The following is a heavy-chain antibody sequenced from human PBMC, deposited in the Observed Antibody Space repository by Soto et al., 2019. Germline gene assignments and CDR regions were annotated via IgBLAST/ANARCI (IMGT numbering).Heavy chain of an antibody. D-gene: IGHD1-26*01. J-gene: IGHJ4*02. CDR2: ISGSGGST. CDR1: GFTFSSYA. CDR3: ARGLDRGGVFDY. V-gene: IGHV3-23*01. Sequence: EVQLLESGGGLVQPGGSLRLSCAASGFTFSSYAMSWVRQAPGKGLEWVSAISGSGGSTYHADSVQGRFTISRDNSKNTLYLQMNSLRAEDTAVYYCARGLDRGGVFDYWGQGTLVTVSS.